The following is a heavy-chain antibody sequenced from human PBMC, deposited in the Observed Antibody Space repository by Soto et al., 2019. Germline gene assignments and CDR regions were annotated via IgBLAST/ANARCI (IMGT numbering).Heavy chain of an antibody. CDR2: IYSGGST. D-gene: IGHD5-18*01. J-gene: IGHJ4*02. CDR3: ARSGYSYGPFDY. V-gene: IGHV3-53*01. CDR1: GFTVSSTY. Sequence: GGSLRLSCAASGFTVSSTYMSWVRQAPGKGLEWVLVIYSGGSTYYADSVKGRFTISRDNSKNTLYLQMNSLRAEDTAVYYCARSGYSYGPFDYWGQGTLVTVSS.